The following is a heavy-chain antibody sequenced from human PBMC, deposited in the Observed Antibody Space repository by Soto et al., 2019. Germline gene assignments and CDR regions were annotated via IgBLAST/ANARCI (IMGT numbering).Heavy chain of an antibody. CDR1: GFTFSSYS. CDR3: ARTGSLWSGYSGWFDP. D-gene: IGHD3-3*01. Sequence: GGSLRLSCAASGFTFSSYSMNWVRQAPGKGLEWVSYISSSSSTIYYADSVKGRFTISRDNAKNSLYLQMNSLRDEDTAVYYCARTGSLWSGYSGWFDPWGQGTLVTVSS. CDR2: ISSSSSTI. V-gene: IGHV3-48*02. J-gene: IGHJ5*02.